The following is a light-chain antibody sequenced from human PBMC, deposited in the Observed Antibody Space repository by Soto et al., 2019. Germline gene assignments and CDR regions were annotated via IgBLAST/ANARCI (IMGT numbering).Light chain of an antibody. CDR3: LQHNSYPPT. J-gene: IGKJ4*01. V-gene: IGKV1-17*01. CDR1: QGIGSD. Sequence: DIQMTQSPSSLSASVGDRVTITCRASQGIGSDLGWYQQKPGKAPKRLIYAASSLQSGVPSRFSGSGSGTEFTLTISSLQPEDFATYFYLQHNSYPPTFGGGTKVEIK. CDR2: AAS.